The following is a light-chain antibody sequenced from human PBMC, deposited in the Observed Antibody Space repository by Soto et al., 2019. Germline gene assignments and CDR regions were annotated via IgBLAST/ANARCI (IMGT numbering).Light chain of an antibody. CDR3: QTWGTGIQV. V-gene: IGLV4-69*01. CDR1: SGHRSYA. J-gene: IGLJ2*01. CDR2: LNSDGSH. Sequence: QSVPTKSPSASASLGASVKLTCTLSSGHRSYAIAWHQQQPEKGPRYLMKLNSDGSHSKGDGIPDRFSGSSSGAERYLTISSLQSEDEADFYCQTWGTGIQVFGGGTKLTVL.